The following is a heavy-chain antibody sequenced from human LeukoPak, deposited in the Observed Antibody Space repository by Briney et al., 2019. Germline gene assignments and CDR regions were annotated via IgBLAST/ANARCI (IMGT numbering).Heavy chain of an antibody. D-gene: IGHD6-13*01. J-gene: IGHJ4*02. CDR1: GFTFSDYY. CDR3: AKLFKAYSSTWIDY. Sequence: GGCLRLSRAASGFTFSDYYMSWIRQAPGQGLEWVAYIRHSSGITNYTDSVKGRFAISEDNAKNSLYLKMDSLGAEDTAIYYCAKLFKAYSSTWIDYGGEGNLVTVSS. V-gene: IGHV3-11*03. CDR2: IRHSSGIT.